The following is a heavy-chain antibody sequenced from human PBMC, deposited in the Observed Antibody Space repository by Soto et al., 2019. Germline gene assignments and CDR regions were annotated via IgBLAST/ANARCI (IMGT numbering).Heavy chain of an antibody. Sequence: QLQLQESGSGLVKPSQTLSLPCTVSGGSISSGGYAWNWIRQSPGRGMEWIGYIYHSGSTAYNPSLKSRLTILVDRSKNQFSLKRTTANAADTAVYYCARVAYGDDAFDHWGQGTLVTVSS. CDR2: IYHSGST. CDR1: GGSISSGGYA. J-gene: IGHJ4*02. D-gene: IGHD4-17*01. V-gene: IGHV4-30-2*06. CDR3: ARVAYGDDAFDH.